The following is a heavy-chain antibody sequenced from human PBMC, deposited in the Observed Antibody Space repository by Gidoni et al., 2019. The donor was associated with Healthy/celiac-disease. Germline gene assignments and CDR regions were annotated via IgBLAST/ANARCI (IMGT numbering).Heavy chain of an antibody. J-gene: IGHJ4*02. Sequence: QVQLVESGGGVVQPGRSLRLPCAASGFTFSTYGMAWVRQAPGKGLAWVALISYDGSNKYYADSVKGRFTISRDNSKNTLYLQMNSLRAEDTAVYYCARGAYFDYWGQGTLVTVSS. CDR2: ISYDGSNK. CDR1: GFTFSTYG. V-gene: IGHV3-30*19. CDR3: ARGAYFDY.